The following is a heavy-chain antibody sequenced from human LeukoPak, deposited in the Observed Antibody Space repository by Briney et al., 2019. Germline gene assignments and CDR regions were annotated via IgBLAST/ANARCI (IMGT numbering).Heavy chain of an antibody. Sequence: ASVKVSCKVSGYTLTELSMHWVRQAPGKGLEWMGRFDPEDGETIYAQKFLGRVTMTAGTSTDTAYMELSSLRSDDTAVYYCARVFTMVRGVINPPLGYWGQGTLVTVSS. CDR1: GYTLTELS. D-gene: IGHD3-10*01. CDR2: FDPEDGET. V-gene: IGHV1-24*01. J-gene: IGHJ4*02. CDR3: ARVFTMVRGVINPPLGY.